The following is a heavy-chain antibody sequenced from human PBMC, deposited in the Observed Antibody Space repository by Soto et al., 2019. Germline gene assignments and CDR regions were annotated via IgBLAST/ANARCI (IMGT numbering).Heavy chain of an antibody. CDR2: ISGSDTNTI. D-gene: IGHD1-26*01. J-gene: IGHJ6*02. Sequence: GGSLSLSCAASGFLFSSYAMSWVRQAPGKGLEWVSAISGSDTNTIKYADSVKGRFTVSRDNGKNSLYLQMNSLRDEDTAVYYCARDRAGAQYGLDVWGQGTTVTVSS. CDR1: GFLFSSYA. V-gene: IGHV3-23*01. CDR3: ARDRAGAQYGLDV.